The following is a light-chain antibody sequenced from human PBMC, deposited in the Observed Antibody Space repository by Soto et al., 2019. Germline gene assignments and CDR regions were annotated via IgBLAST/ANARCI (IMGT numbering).Light chain of an antibody. Sequence: EIVLTQSPATLSLSPGERATLSCRASQSVSSYLAWYQQKPGQAPRLLIYDASNRATGIPARFSGSGSGTYFTLTISSLEPEDFAVYYCQQRSNWPRTTFGGGTKVEIK. J-gene: IGKJ4*01. CDR1: QSVSSY. CDR3: QQRSNWPRTT. CDR2: DAS. V-gene: IGKV3-11*01.